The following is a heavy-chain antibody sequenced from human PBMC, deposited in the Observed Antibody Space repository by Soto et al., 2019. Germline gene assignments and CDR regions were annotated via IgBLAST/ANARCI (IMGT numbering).Heavy chain of an antibody. V-gene: IGHV3-23*01. CDR1: GFKFSGYA. Sequence: GGLLRLSGAASGFKFSGYAMSWVRQDPGKGLEWVPTFSASGSSTYYAESVKGRFTITRDNSKNTLYLQMNSLRAEDTAVYYCAKDESSGWYLHFDFWGQGPLVTVSS. CDR3: AKDESSGWYLHFDF. J-gene: IGHJ4*02. D-gene: IGHD6-19*01. CDR2: FSASGSST.